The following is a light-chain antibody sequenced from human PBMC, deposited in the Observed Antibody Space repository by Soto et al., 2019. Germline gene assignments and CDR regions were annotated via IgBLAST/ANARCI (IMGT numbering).Light chain of an antibody. CDR1: SSDIGNYKY. J-gene: IGLJ1*01. CDR3: SSYTSTITLIA. Sequence: QSALTQPASVSGSPGQSITISCTGTSSDIGNYKYVSWYQQHPGKAPKLMIYEVANRPSGVSNRFSGSKSGNTASLTISGLQTEDEADYYCSSYTSTITLIAFGTGTKVTVL. CDR2: EVA. V-gene: IGLV2-14*01.